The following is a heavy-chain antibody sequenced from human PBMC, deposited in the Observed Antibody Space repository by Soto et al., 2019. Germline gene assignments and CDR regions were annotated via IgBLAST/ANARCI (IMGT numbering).Heavy chain of an antibody. CDR2: INHSGST. CDR1: RGSFSGYY. D-gene: IGHD5-12*01. J-gene: IGHJ5*02. Sequence: QVQLQQWGAGLLKPSETLSLTCDVYRGSFSGYYWSWIRQPPGKGLEWIGEINHSGSTNYNPALKSRVTISVDTSKTQFSLKPSSVTAADTAVYYCARGERRLQGGIDTWGQGTLVTVSS. CDR3: ARGERRLQGGIDT. V-gene: IGHV4-34*01.